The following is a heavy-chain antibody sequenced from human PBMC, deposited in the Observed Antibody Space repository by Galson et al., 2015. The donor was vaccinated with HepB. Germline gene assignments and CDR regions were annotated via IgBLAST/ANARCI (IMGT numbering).Heavy chain of an antibody. J-gene: IGHJ4*02. CDR1: GFTFSSYT. CDR2: ISSRSSYI. V-gene: IGHV3-21*01. D-gene: IGHD3-3*01. CDR3: ARGPIYGVVITHIDY. Sequence: SLRLSCAASGFTFSSYTMNWVRQAPGKGLEWVSSISSRSSYIYYADSVKGRFTISRDNAKNSLYLQMNSLRAEDTAVYYCARGPIYGVVITHIDYWGQGTLVTVSS.